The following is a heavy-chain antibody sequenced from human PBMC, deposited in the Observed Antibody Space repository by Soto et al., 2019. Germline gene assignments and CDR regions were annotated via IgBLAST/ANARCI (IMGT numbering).Heavy chain of an antibody. CDR1: GFTFSSYA. J-gene: IGHJ4*02. CDR3: AKGQGWSYYYDS. D-gene: IGHD2-15*01. CDR2: IGGSGGT. V-gene: IGHV3-23*01. Sequence: VQLLESGGGLVQPGGSLRLSCAASGFTFSSYAMSWVRLAPGKGLGWFSSIGGSGGTYYADSVKGRFTISRDNSKNMLYLHLNSLRAEDTAMYYCAKGQGWSYYYDSWGQGTLVTVSS.